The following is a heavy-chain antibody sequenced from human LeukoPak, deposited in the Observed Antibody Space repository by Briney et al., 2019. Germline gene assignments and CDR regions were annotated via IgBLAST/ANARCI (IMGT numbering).Heavy chain of an antibody. V-gene: IGHV3-48*01. J-gene: IGHJ4*02. CDR2: ISSGSSTI. CDR1: GFTFSSYN. Sequence: GGSLRLSCAASGFTFSSYNMNWVRQAPGRGLEWVSYISSGSSTIYYADSVKGRFTISRDNAKNSLYLQMNSLRAEDTAVYYCARLERYSSGWFDYWGQGTLVTVSS. D-gene: IGHD6-19*01. CDR3: ARLERYSSGWFDY.